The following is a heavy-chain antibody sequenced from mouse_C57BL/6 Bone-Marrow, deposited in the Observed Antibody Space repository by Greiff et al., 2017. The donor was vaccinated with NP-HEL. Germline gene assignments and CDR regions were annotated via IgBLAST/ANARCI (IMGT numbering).Heavy chain of an antibody. J-gene: IGHJ2*01. CDR2: IDPSDSYT. D-gene: IGHD1-1*01. CDR1: GYTFTSYW. CDR3: ARGRYYGSSYDYVDY. Sequence: QVQLQQPGAELVMPGASVKLSCKASGYTFTSYWMHWVKQRPGQGLEWIGEIDPSDSYTNYNQKFKGKSTLTVDKSSSTAYMQLSRLTSEDSAGYYCARGRYYGSSYDYVDYWGQGTTLTVSA. V-gene: IGHV1-69*01.